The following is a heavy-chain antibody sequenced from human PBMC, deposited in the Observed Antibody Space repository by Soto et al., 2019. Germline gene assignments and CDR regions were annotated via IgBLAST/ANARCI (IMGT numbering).Heavy chain of an antibody. CDR3: ARRPPEGGTMDV. V-gene: IGHV5-51*01. J-gene: IGHJ6*02. Sequence: GESLKISCRGSGYSFSTYWIAWVRQMPGKGLEWMGIIYPGDSDTRYSLSLQGQVTISADKSISTAYLQWSSLKASDTAIYYCARRPPEGGTMDVWGQGTTVTVSS. D-gene: IGHD3-16*01. CDR2: IYPGDSDT. CDR1: GYSFSTYW.